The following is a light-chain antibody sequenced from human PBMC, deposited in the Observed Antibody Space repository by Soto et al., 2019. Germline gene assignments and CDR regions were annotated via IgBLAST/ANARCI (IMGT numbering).Light chain of an antibody. CDR2: EDS. CDR1: SSDVGSYKL. CDR3: SAYVSVNIPDV. Sequence: QSALTQPASVSGSPGQSITISCTGTSSDVGSYKLVSWYQQHPGKAPKLIIFEDSERPSGVSNRFSGSKSGNTASLTISGLQAEDEADYYCSAYVSVNIPDVFGTGTKVTVL. V-gene: IGLV2-23*01. J-gene: IGLJ1*01.